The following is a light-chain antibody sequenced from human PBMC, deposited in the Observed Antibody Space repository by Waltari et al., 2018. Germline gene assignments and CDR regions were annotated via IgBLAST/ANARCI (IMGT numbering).Light chain of an antibody. J-gene: IGLJ1*01. V-gene: IGLV2-8*01. CDR2: DVS. Sequence: QSALTQPASVSGSPGQSITISCTGTSRDVGGYRYVPWCQQHPGKAPKLIIFDVSKRPSGVPDRFSGSKSGNTASLTVSGLQAEDEADYYCSSYAGSNNYVFGTGTKVTVL. CDR3: SSYAGSNNYV. CDR1: SRDVGGYRY.